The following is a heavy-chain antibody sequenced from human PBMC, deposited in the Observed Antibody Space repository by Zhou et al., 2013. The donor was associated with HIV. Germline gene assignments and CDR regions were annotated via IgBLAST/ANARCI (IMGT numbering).Heavy chain of an antibody. CDR1: GGSISNYY. V-gene: IGHV4-4*07. J-gene: IGHJ6*02. Sequence: VQLQESGPGLVKPSETLSLTCTVSGGSISNYYWTWIRQPAGKGLEWIGRIYTSGSTNYSPSLNSRVTMSVDTSKNQFSLKLSSVTAADTAVYYCARGGVLGRSYYYYGMDVWGQGITVDRLL. CDR2: IYTSGST. D-gene: IGHD7-27*01. CDR3: ARGGVLGRSYYYYGMDV.